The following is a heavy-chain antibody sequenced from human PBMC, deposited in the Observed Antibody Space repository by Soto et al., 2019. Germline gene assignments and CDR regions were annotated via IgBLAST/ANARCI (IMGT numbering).Heavy chain of an antibody. Sequence: ASVKVSCKASGGTFSSYAISWVRQAPGQGLEWMGGIIPIFGTANYAQKFQGRVTITADESTSTAYMELSSLRSEDTAVYYCARDSDLNYYDSSGYLFDYWGQGTLVTVSS. CDR3: ARDSDLNYYDSSGYLFDY. D-gene: IGHD3-22*01. J-gene: IGHJ4*02. CDR1: GGTFSSYA. V-gene: IGHV1-69*13. CDR2: IIPIFGTA.